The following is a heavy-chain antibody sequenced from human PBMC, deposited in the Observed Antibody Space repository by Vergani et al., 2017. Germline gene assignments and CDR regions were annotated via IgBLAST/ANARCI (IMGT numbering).Heavy chain of an antibody. CDR2: INPNSGGT. D-gene: IGHD1-26*01. CDR1: GYTFTGYY. CDR3: ARDRGGGSYYFDAFDS. J-gene: IGHJ3*02. V-gene: IGHV1-2*02. Sequence: QVQLVQSGAEVKKPGASVKVSCKASGYTFTGYYMHWVRQAPGQGLEWMGWINPNSGGTNYAQKFQGRGTMTRDTSISTVYMALSRLRSDDTAVYYCARDRGGGSYYFDAFDSWGQGTMVTVSS.